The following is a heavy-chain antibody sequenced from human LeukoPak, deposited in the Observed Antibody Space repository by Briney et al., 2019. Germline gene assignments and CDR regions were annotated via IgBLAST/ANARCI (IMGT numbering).Heavy chain of an antibody. D-gene: IGHD3-10*01. V-gene: IGHV4-4*02. Sequence: SETMSLTCAVSGGSISSSNWWSWVRQPPGKGLEWIGTIYYSGSTFYNPSLKSRVTVSVDTSKNQFSLKLSSLTAEDTAVYYCARIRFYYQRGPDLELYYFDYWGQGTLVTVSS. CDR3: ARIRFYYQRGPDLELYYFDY. CDR2: IYYSGST. J-gene: IGHJ4*02. CDR1: GGSISSSNW.